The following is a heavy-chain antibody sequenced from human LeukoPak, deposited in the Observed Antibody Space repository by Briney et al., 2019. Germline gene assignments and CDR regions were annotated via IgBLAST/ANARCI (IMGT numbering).Heavy chain of an antibody. CDR2: IYTSGST. CDR1: GGSISSYY. Sequence: PSETLSLTCTVSGGSISSYYWSWIRQPAGKGLEWIGRIYTSGSTNYNPSLKSRVTMSVDTSKNQFSLKLSSVTAADTAVYYCARDARRDGYNSGSYYFDYWGQGTLVTVSS. CDR3: ARDARRDGYNSGSYYFDY. V-gene: IGHV4-4*07. J-gene: IGHJ4*02. D-gene: IGHD5-24*01.